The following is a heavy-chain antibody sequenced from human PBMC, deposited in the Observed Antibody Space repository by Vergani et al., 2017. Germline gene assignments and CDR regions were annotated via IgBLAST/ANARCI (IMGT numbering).Heavy chain of an antibody. CDR1: GGSFSDYY. Sequence: QVQLQQWGAGLLKPSETLSLTCAVYGGSFSDYYWSWIRQPPGKGLEWIGEINHSGRTNYNPSLKSRVTISVDTSKNQFSLKLNSVTAADTAVYYCARGRGDNWYFDLWGRGTLVTVSS. D-gene: IGHD3-16*01. J-gene: IGHJ2*01. V-gene: IGHV4-34*01. CDR2: INHSGRT. CDR3: ARGRGDNWYFDL.